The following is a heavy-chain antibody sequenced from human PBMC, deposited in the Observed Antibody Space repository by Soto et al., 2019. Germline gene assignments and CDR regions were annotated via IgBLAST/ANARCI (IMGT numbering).Heavy chain of an antibody. Sequence: GGSLRLSCAASGFPFSSTDMAWVRQAPGKGLEWVSTIDGSGGTTYYADSVKGRFTISRDNSINTVFLQMNSLRADDTALYFCAKNSGWFNTWGQGALVTVS. CDR2: IDGSGGTT. D-gene: IGHD3-10*01. CDR3: AKNSGWFNT. CDR1: GFPFSSTD. V-gene: IGHV3-23*01. J-gene: IGHJ5*02.